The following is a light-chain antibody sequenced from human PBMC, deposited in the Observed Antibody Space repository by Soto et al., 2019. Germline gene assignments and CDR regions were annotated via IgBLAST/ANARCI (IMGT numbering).Light chain of an antibody. J-gene: IGLJ1*01. Sequence: QSVLTQPPSASGSPGQSVTISCTGTNSDVGGYDYVSWYQQHPSKAPKLMIYEVSKRPSGVPDRFSGSKSANTASLTVSGLQAEDEADYYCSSYAGSNNYVFGTGTKSPS. CDR3: SSYAGSNNYV. CDR1: NSDVGGYDY. V-gene: IGLV2-8*01. CDR2: EVS.